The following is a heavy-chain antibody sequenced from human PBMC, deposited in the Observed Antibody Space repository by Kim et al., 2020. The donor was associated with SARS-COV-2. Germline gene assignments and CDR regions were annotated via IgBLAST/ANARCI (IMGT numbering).Heavy chain of an antibody. J-gene: IGHJ2*01. CDR3: ARADSSGWSYWYFDL. V-gene: IGHV1-3*01. D-gene: IGHD6-19*01. CDR1: GYTFTSYA. Sequence: ASVKVSCKASGYTFTSYAMHWVRQAPGQRLEWMGWINAGNGNTKYSQKFQGRVTITRDTSASTAYMELSSLRSEDTAVYYCARADSSGWSYWYFDLWGRGTLVTVSS. CDR2: INAGNGNT.